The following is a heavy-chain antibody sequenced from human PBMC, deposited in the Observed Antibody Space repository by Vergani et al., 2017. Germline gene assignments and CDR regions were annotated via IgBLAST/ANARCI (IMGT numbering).Heavy chain of an antibody. Sequence: QVQLVQSGAEAKKPGASVTVSCKASGYTFTSYGISWVRQAPGQGLEWMGWISAYNGNTNYAQKLQGRVTMTTDTSTSTAYMELRSLRADDTSVYYCARDYWLSGGWAPFDYWGQGTLVTVSS. J-gene: IGHJ4*02. CDR3: ARDYWLSGGWAPFDY. CDR1: GYTFTSYG. CDR2: ISAYNGNT. D-gene: IGHD2-8*02. V-gene: IGHV1-18*01.